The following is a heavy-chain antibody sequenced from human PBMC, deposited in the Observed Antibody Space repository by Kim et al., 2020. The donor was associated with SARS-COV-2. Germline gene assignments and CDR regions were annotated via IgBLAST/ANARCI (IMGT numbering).Heavy chain of an antibody. CDR3: ARIDYYGSGSYYNQGVGWFDP. CDR1: GGSISSYY. Sequence: SETLSLTCTVSGGSISSYYWSWIRQPPGKGLEWIGYIYYSGSTNYNPSLKSRVTISVDTSKNQFSLKLSSVTAADTAVYYCARIDYYGSGSYYNQGVGWFDPWGQGTLVTVSS. J-gene: IGHJ5*02. D-gene: IGHD3-10*01. V-gene: IGHV4-59*13. CDR2: IYYSGST.